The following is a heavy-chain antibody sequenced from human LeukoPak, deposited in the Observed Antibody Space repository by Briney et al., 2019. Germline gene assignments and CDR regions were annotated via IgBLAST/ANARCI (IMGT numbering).Heavy chain of an antibody. Sequence: SETLSLTCSVSGGSIGTYYWSWIRQPPGKGLECIGYIYYSGNTNYNPSLKSRGTISVDTSKNQFSLKLNSVTAADTAVYYCARDRSTVAMARWGVFDYWGQGTLVTVSS. CDR2: IYYSGNT. J-gene: IGHJ4*02. D-gene: IGHD5-12*01. CDR1: GGSIGTYY. V-gene: IGHV4-59*01. CDR3: ARDRSTVAMARWGVFDY.